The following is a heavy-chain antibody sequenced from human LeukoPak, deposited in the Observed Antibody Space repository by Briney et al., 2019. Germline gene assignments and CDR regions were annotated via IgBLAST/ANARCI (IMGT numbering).Heavy chain of an antibody. Sequence: PGRFLRLSCAASGFTFSSYAMHWVRQAPGKGLEWVAVISYDGSNKYYADSVKGRFTISRDNSKNTLYLQMNSLRTEDTAMYYCARALYSSGPFDYWGQGTLVTVSS. CDR2: ISYDGSNK. CDR1: GFTFSSYA. V-gene: IGHV3-30-3*01. J-gene: IGHJ4*02. D-gene: IGHD6-19*01. CDR3: ARALYSSGPFDY.